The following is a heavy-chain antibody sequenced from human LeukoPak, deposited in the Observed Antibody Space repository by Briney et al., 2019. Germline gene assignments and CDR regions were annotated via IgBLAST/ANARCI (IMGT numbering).Heavy chain of an antibody. CDR2: IFHTGST. J-gene: IGHJ4*02. CDR1: GGSIGSGIYS. D-gene: IGHD3-22*01. V-gene: IGHV4-30-2*01. CDR3: VRDGDYYDSGGYGNI. Sequence: SQTLSLTCSVSGGSIGSGIYSWSWIRQPPGKGLEWIDYIFHTGSTSYNPSLKSRVTISVDTSKNQFSLKLSSVTAADTAVYYCVRDGDYYDSGGYGNIWGQGTLVTVSS.